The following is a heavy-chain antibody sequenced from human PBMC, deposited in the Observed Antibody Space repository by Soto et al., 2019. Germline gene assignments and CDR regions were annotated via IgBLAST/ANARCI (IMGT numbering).Heavy chain of an antibody. D-gene: IGHD2-2*01. Sequence: GESLKISCKVSGYSFTTNWIAWVRQRPGKGLEWMGSIFPDDSDTRYSPSFQGQVTISVDKAVTTAYLQWSSLKASDSAMYYCARLIGSSSWFDPWGQGALVTVSS. V-gene: IGHV5-51*01. J-gene: IGHJ5*02. CDR2: IFPDDSDT. CDR3: ARLIGSSSWFDP. CDR1: GYSFTTNW.